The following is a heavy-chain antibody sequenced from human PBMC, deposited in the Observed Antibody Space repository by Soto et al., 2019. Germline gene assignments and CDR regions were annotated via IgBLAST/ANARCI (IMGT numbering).Heavy chain of an antibody. Sequence: SETLSLTCTVSGGSISSGDYYWSWIRQPPGKGLEWIGYIYYSGSTYHNPSLKSRVTISVDTSKNQFSLKLSSVTAADTAVYYCAREYCTNGVCYGVGAVDYWGQGTLVTVSS. CDR3: AREYCTNGVCYGVGAVDY. V-gene: IGHV4-30-4*01. CDR2: IYYSGST. CDR1: GGSISSGDYY. D-gene: IGHD2-8*01. J-gene: IGHJ4*02.